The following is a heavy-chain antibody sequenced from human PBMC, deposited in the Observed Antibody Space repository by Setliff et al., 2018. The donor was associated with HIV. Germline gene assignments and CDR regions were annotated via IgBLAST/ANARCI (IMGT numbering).Heavy chain of an antibody. Sequence: ASVKVSCKASGYTFTSYAMHWVRQAPGQRLEWMGWINAGNGNTKYSQKFQGRVTITRDTSASTAYMELSSLRSEDTAVYYCARDSGVATIRKSALDYWGQGTLVTVSS. CDR1: GYTFTSYA. V-gene: IGHV1-3*01. J-gene: IGHJ4*02. CDR2: INAGNGNT. D-gene: IGHD5-12*01. CDR3: ARDSGVATIRKSALDY.